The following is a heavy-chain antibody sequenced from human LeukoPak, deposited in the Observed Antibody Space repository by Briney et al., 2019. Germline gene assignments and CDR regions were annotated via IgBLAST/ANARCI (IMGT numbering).Heavy chain of an antibody. V-gene: IGHV3-74*01. D-gene: IGHD6-19*01. J-gene: IGHJ4*02. Sequence: GGSLRLSCAASGFTFSKYWMLWVRQAPGKGLESVSRINTDGTVTTYADSAKGRFTVSRDNADNTMFLQMNSVRDEDTAVYYCATKQWLAPPPDSWGQGTPVTVSS. CDR2: INTDGTVT. CDR3: ATKQWLAPPPDS. CDR1: GFTFSKYW.